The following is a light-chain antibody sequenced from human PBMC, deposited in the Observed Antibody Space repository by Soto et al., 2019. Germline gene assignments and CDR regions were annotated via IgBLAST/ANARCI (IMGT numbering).Light chain of an antibody. CDR2: EVS. J-gene: IGLJ1*01. CDR1: SSDVGGYNY. V-gene: IGLV2-14*01. Sequence: SARAQRASVAGSSGQSINNYCTGTSSDVGGYNYVSWYQQHPGKAPKLMIYEVSNRPSGVSNRFSGSKSGNTASLTISGLQAEDEADYYCSSYTSSSTYVFGTGTKVTVL. CDR3: SSYTSSSTYV.